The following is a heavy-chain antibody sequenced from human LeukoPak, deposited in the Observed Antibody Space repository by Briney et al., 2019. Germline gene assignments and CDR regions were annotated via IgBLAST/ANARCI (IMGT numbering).Heavy chain of an antibody. CDR3: AREGCSGVSCYYGMDV. J-gene: IGHJ6*02. D-gene: IGHD2-15*01. V-gene: IGHV3-30-3*01. Sequence: GGSLRLSCAASGFTFSSYAMHWVRQAPGKGLEWVAVISYDGSNKYYADSVKGRFTISRDNSKNTLYLQMNSLRAEDTAVYYCAREGCSGVSCYYGMDVWGQGTTVTVSS. CDR1: GFTFSSYA. CDR2: ISYDGSNK.